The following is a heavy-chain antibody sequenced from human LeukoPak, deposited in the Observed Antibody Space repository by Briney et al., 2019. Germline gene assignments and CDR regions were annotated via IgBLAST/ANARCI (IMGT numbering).Heavy chain of an antibody. D-gene: IGHD5-18*01. CDR3: ATGDGIGKQPWAYYFDN. J-gene: IGHJ4*02. CDR1: GFIFSRHA. CDR2: TGISSVNT. V-gene: IGHV3-23*01. Sequence: GGSLRLSCAASGFIFSRHAMSWVRQAPGKGLEWVCTTGISSVNTLCADSVNGRFTIFRDNSKNTLDLQMNNLRVDDTAVYYCATGDGIGKQPWAYYFDNWGQGTLVTVSS.